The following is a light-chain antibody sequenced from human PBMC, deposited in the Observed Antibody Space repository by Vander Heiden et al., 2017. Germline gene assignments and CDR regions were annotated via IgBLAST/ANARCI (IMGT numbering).Light chain of an antibody. CDR2: EVT. CDR3: CSPWV. V-gene: IGLV2-23*02. J-gene: IGLJ3*02. CDR1: SSDVGYYNL. Sequence: QPALTQPASVSGSPGQSITISCTGTSSDVGYYNLVSWYQQHPGKAPKLIIYEVTKRPSGVSNRFSGSKSGNTASLTISGLQADDEADYYCCSPWVFGGGTRLTVL.